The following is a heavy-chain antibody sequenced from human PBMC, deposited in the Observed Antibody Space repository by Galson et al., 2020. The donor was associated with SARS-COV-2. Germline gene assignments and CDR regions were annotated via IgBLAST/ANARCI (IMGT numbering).Heavy chain of an antibody. CDR3: ARDAPSGYFDYYSGMDV. V-gene: IGHV1-2*02. J-gene: IGHJ6*02. D-gene: IGHD3-22*01. CDR1: GYTFTTYY. Sequence: ASVKVSCKAFGYTFTTYYIHWMRQAPGQGLEWMGWINSNTGGTNYAQNFQGRVTMTSDTPLSKAYMELYSLKFDDTAVYYWARDAPSGYFDYYSGMDVWGQGTTVTVSS. CDR2: INSNTGGT.